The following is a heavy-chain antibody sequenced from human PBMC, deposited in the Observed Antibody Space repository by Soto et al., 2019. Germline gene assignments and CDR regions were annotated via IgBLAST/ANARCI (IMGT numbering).Heavy chain of an antibody. CDR2: VSSSSSYI. D-gene: IGHD4-17*01. Sequence: AGGSLRLSCAASGFTFISYSMNWVRQAPGKGLEWVSYVSSSSSYINYADSVKGRFTISRDNAKNSLYLQINSLRAEDTAVYYCARLPAAYGDYGPNDYWGQGTLVTVSS. V-gene: IGHV3-21*05. CDR3: ARLPAAYGDYGPNDY. J-gene: IGHJ4*02. CDR1: GFTFISYS.